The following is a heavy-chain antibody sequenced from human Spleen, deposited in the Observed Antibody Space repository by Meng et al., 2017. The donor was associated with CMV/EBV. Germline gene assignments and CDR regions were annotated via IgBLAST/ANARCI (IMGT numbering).Heavy chain of an antibody. Sequence: TCPVSGGSTSSTSFYWGWIRQRPGKGLEWIGSFSDGPRTYYNPSLRSRVTISGDTSKNHFSLKLRSVTAADTAVYFCARLGEAAGDSWGQGTLVTVSS. CDR1: GGSTSSTSFY. J-gene: IGHJ4*02. D-gene: IGHD3-10*01. V-gene: IGHV4-39*02. CDR2: FSDGPRT. CDR3: ARLGEAAGDS.